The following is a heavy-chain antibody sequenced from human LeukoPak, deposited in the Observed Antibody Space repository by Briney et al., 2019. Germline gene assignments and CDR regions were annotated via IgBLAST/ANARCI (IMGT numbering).Heavy chain of an antibody. Sequence: GGSLRPSCAASGFTFSSYAMSWVRQAPGKGLEWVSAISGRGGGTFYADSVKGRFTISRDNSKNTLYLQMNSLRAEDTAVYYCAKDPEQWPLYYFGSWGQGTLVTVSS. CDR1: GFTFSSYA. CDR3: AKDPEQWPLYYFGS. D-gene: IGHD6-19*01. J-gene: IGHJ4*02. CDR2: ISGRGGGT. V-gene: IGHV3-23*01.